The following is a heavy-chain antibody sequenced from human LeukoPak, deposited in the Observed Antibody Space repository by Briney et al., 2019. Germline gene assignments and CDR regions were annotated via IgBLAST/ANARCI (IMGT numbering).Heavy chain of an antibody. CDR1: GGTFSSYA. V-gene: IGHV1-69*13. Sequence: SVKVSCKASGGTFSSYAISWVRQAPGQGLEWMGGIVPIFGTANYAQKFQGRVTITADESTSTAYMELSSLRSEDTAVYYCASGGSYPYTLDYWGQGTLVTVSS. J-gene: IGHJ4*02. D-gene: IGHD1-26*01. CDR2: IVPIFGTA. CDR3: ASGGSYPYTLDY.